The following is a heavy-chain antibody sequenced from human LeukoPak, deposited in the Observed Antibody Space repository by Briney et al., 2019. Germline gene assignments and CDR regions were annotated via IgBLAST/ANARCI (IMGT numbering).Heavy chain of an antibody. V-gene: IGHV4-59*01. D-gene: IGHD4-11*01. CDR2: IYYSGST. Sequence: SETLSLTCAVYGGSFSGYYWSWIRQPPGKGLEWIGYIYYSGSTNYNPSLKSRVTISVDTSKNQFSLKLSSVTAADTAVYYCARAVGTTVAYLGYWGQGTLVTVSS. J-gene: IGHJ4*02. CDR1: GGSFSGYY. CDR3: ARAVGTTVAYLGY.